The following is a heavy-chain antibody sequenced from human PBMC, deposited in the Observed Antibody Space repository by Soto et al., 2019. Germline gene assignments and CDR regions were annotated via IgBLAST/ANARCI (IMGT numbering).Heavy chain of an antibody. V-gene: IGHV4-30-2*06. J-gene: IGHJ6*02. CDR3: ARAFYGVDL. Sequence: ASETLSLTCTVSCGSITSGGYSWSWIRQSPGQGLEWIGYIYQSGSAFYNPSLKTRATILVDRSKNQFSLNLTSVTAADAAVYYCARAFYGVDLWGQGTTVTVSS. CDR1: CGSITSGGYS. CDR2: IYQSGSA.